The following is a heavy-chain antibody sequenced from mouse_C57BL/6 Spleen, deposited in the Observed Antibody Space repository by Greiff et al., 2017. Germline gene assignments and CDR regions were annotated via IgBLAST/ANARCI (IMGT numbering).Heavy chain of an antibody. CDR2: ISYDGSN. CDR3: ARDRGAITTVVADYWYFDV. V-gene: IGHV3-6*01. Sequence: EVQLQQSGPGLVKPSQSLSLTCSVTGYSITSGYYWNWIRQFPGNKLEWMGYISYDGSNNYNPSLKNRISITRDTSKNQFFLKLNSVTTEDTATYYCARDRGAITTVVADYWYFDVWGTGTTVTVSS. D-gene: IGHD1-1*01. CDR1: GYSITSGYY. J-gene: IGHJ1*03.